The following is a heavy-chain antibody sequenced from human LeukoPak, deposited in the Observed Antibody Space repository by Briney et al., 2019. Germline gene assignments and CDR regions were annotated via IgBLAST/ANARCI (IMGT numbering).Heavy chain of an antibody. J-gene: IGHJ6*03. V-gene: IGHV3-30*02. CDR3: AKGGFGCSSTSCYAGLGYYYYMDV. D-gene: IGHD2-2*01. CDR2: IRYDGSNK. CDR1: GFTFSSYG. Sequence: GGSLRLSCAASGFTFSSYGMHWVRQAPGKGLEWVAFIRYDGSNKYYADSVKGRFTISRDNSKNTLNLQMNSLRAEDTAVYYCAKGGFGCSSTSCYAGLGYYYYMDVWGKGTTVTISS.